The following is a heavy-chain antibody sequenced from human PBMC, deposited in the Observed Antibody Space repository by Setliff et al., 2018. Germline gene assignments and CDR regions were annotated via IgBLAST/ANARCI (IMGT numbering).Heavy chain of an antibody. V-gene: IGHV3-11*04. D-gene: IGHD2-15*01. CDR2: IEGSGITI. J-gene: IGHJ6*02. CDR1: GFVFSDYY. CDR3: ARDGVAYGMDV. Sequence: GESLKISCAASGFVFSDYYMSWVRQAPGKGLEWISKIEGSGITIYYADSVRGRFTISRDNAKNSLYLQMNSLRAEDTAVYYCARDGVAYGMDVWGQGTTVTVSS.